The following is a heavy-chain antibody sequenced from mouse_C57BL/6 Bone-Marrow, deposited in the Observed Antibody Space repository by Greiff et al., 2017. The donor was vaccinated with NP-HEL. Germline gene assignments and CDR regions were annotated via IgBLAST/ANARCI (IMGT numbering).Heavy chain of an antibody. D-gene: IGHD1-1*01. J-gene: IGHJ1*03. Sequence: VQLKESGPELVKPGASVKISCKASGYSFTDYNMNWVKQSNGKSLEWIGVINPNYGTTSYNQKFKGKATLTVDQSSSTAYMQLNSLTSKDSAVYYCAEYYYGSHWYFDVWGTGTPVTVSS. V-gene: IGHV1-39*01. CDR1: GYSFTDYN. CDR2: INPNYGTT. CDR3: AEYYYGSHWYFDV.